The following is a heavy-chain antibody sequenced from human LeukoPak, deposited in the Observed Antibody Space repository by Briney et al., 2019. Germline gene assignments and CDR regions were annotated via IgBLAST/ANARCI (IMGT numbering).Heavy chain of an antibody. CDR2: ISYDGSNK. J-gene: IGHJ4*02. CDR1: GFTFSSYG. V-gene: IGHV3-30*18. CDR3: AKDLGTKPY. Sequence: PGRSLRLSCAASGFTFSSYGMHWVRQAPGKGLEWVAVISYDGSNKYYADSVKGRFTISRDNSKNTLYLQMNSLRAEDTAVYYCAKDLGTKPYWGQGTLVTVSS. D-gene: IGHD1-7*01.